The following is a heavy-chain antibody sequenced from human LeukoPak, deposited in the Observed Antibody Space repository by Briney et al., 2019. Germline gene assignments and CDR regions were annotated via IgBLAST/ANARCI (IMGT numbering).Heavy chain of an antibody. J-gene: IGHJ4*02. CDR3: AATRYYYDSSGLDY. V-gene: IGHV3-48*04. CDR1: GFTFSSYS. CDR2: ISSSSSTI. D-gene: IGHD3-22*01. Sequence: GGSLRLSCAASGFTFSSYSMNWVRQAPGKGLEWVSYISSSSSTIYYADSVKGRFTISRDNAKNSLYLQMNSLRAEDTAVYYCAATRYYYDSSGLDYWGQGTLVTVSS.